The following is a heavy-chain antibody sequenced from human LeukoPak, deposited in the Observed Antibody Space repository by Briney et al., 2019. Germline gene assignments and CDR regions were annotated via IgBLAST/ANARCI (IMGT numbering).Heavy chain of an antibody. CDR1: GYTLTELS. J-gene: IGHJ4*02. V-gene: IGHV1-24*01. CDR2: FDPEDGET. D-gene: IGHD2-2*01. Sequence: ASVKVSCKVSGYTLTELSMHWVRQAPGKGLEWMGSFDPEDGETIYAQKFQGRVTMTEDTSTDTAYMELSSLRSEDTAVYYCATEGVEGIVVVPALGYWGQGTLVTVSS. CDR3: ATEGVEGIVVVPALGY.